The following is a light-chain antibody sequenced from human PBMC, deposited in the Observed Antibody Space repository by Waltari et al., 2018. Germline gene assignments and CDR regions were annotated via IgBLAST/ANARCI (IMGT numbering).Light chain of an antibody. J-gene: IGKJ2*02. CDR2: AAS. V-gene: IGKV1-39*01. Sequence: DIQMTQSPVSLSASVGDTVTITCRASHNIGTFLSWYQQRPAKAPTVLIYAASTLQRGVPSRFSGSGSRTDFTLTIFSLQPEDFATYFCQQTYSALCCTFGQGTKLEIK. CDR3: QQTYSALCCT. CDR1: HNIGTF.